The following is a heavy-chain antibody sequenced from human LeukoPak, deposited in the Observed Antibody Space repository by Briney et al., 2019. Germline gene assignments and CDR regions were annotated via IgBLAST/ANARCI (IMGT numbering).Heavy chain of an antibody. J-gene: IGHJ2*01. Sequence: SETLSLACTVSGVSSISSDYYWDWIRQPPGKGLEWIGAIYHTGTTYYNPSLKSRVTISVDTSKNQFSLKLSSVAATDTAVYYCARRVSGVSWYFDLWGRGTLVTVSS. CDR2: IYHTGTT. CDR1: GVSSISSDYY. CDR3: ARRVSGVSWYFDL. V-gene: IGHV4-39*01. D-gene: IGHD5/OR15-5a*01.